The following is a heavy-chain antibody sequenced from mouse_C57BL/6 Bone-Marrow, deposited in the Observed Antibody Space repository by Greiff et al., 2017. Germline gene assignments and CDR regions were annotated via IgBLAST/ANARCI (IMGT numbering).Heavy chain of an antibody. J-gene: IGHJ4*01. CDR2: ISSGRSTI. V-gene: IGHV5-17*01. CDR3: ARRRLMDY. Sequence: EVKLVESGGGLVKPGGSLKLSCAASGFTFSDYGMHWVRQAPEQGLELVAYISSGRSTIYYADTVKCRFTISRDNAKNTLFLQMTSLRSEDTYMYYCARRRLMDYWGQGTSVTVSS. CDR1: GFTFSDYG.